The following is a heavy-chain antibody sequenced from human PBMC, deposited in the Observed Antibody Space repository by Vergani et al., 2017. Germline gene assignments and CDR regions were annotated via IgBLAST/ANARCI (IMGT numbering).Heavy chain of an antibody. D-gene: IGHD4-23*01. V-gene: IGHV4-4*02. Sequence: QVQLQESGPGLVKPSGTLSLTCAVSGGSISSSNWWSWVRPPPGKGLEWIGSTYYSGSTYYNPSLKSRVTISVDKSKNQFSLKLSHVTAADTAVSYCAGRIYGGNSGATNGFDPWGQGTLVTVSS. J-gene: IGHJ5*02. CDR1: GGSISSSNW. CDR3: AGRIYGGNSGATNGFDP. CDR2: TYYSGST.